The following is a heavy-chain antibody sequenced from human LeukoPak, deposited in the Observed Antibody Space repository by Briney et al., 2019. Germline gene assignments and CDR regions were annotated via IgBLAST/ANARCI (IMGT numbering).Heavy chain of an antibody. Sequence: GSLRLSCVASGFSFTTHAMGWIRQPPGKGLEWIGEINHSGSTNYNPSLKSRVTISVDTSKNQFSLKLSSVTAADRAVYYCARRKYSYRLDWGQGTLVTVSS. CDR1: GFSFTTHA. CDR3: ARRKYSYRLD. J-gene: IGHJ4*02. CDR2: INHSGST. D-gene: IGHD5-18*01. V-gene: IGHV4-34*01.